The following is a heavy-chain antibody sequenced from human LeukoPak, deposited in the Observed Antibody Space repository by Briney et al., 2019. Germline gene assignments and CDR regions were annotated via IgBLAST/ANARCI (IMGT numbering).Heavy chain of an antibody. J-gene: IGHJ4*02. CDR2: ISWNGAIS. D-gene: IGHD6-13*01. CDR1: GFLFHDFA. CDR3: VKGGSSSWSAPLDH. Sequence: GGSLRLSCAATGFLFHDFAIHWVRQAPGKGLEWVSLISWNGAISHYADSVKGRFTISRDNSKNSLYLQMNNLRAEDTAFYYCVKGGSSSWSAPLDHWGLGTLVTVSS. V-gene: IGHV3-43D*03.